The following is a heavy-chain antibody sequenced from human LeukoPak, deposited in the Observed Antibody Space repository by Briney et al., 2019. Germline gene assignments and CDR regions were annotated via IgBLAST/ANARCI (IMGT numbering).Heavy chain of an antibody. D-gene: IGHD6-13*01. CDR3: ARRETGGQQLALDY. J-gene: IGHJ4*02. CDR1: GGSISSGDYY. Sequence: SETLSLTCTVSGGSISSGDYYWSWIRQPPGKGLGWIGYIYYSGSTYYNPSLKSRVTMSVDTSKNQFSLKLSSVTAADTAVYYCARRETGGQQLALDYWGQGALVTVSS. V-gene: IGHV4-30-4*01. CDR2: IYYSGST.